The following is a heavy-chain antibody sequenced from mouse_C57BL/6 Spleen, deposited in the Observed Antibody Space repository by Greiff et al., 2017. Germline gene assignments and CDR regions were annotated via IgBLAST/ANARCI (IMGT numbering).Heavy chain of an antibody. J-gene: IGHJ2*01. CDR2: IYPGSGST. CDR1: GYTFTSYW. Sequence: QVHVKQSGAELVKPGASVKMSCKASGYTFTSYWITWVKQRPGQGLEWIGDIYPGSGSTNYNEKFKSKATLTVDTSSSTAYMQLSSLTSEDSAVYYCARSGGYDYDRDFDYWGQGTTLTVSS. V-gene: IGHV1-55*01. D-gene: IGHD2-4*01. CDR3: ARSGGYDYDRDFDY.